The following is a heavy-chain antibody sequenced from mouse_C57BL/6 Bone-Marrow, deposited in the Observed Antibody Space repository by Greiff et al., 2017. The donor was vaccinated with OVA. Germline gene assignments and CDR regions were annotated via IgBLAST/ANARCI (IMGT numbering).Heavy chain of an antibody. D-gene: IGHD2-12*01. Sequence: QVQLQQPGAELVKPGASVKMSCKASGYTFTSYWITWVKQRPGQGLEWIGDIYPGSGSTNYNEKFKSKATLTVDTSSSTAYMQLSSLTSEDSAVYYCAREGYRPYYFDYWGQGTTLTVSS. V-gene: IGHV1-55*01. CDR1: GYTFTSYW. CDR3: AREGYRPYYFDY. J-gene: IGHJ2*01. CDR2: IYPGSGST.